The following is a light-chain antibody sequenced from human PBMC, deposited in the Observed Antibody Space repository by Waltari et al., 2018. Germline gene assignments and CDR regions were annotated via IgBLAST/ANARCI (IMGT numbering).Light chain of an antibody. CDR1: SLRSYY. J-gene: IGLJ2*01. CDR2: GKN. Sequence: SSELTQDPAVSVALGQTVRITCQGDSLRSYYASWYQQKPGQAPVLVIYGKNNRPSGIPDRFSGSSSGNTASLTITGAQAEDEADYYCNSRDSSGNHVVFGGDQADRP. V-gene: IGLV3-19*01. CDR3: NSRDSSGNHVV.